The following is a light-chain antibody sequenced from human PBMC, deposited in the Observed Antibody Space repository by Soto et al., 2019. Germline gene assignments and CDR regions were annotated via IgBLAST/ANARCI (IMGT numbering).Light chain of an antibody. CDR1: QSVSSY. V-gene: IGKV3-11*01. CDR3: HQRQSWPRT. Sequence: EIELTQSPATLSLSPGERAPLSCRASQSVSSYLAWYQHKPGQAPRLLIYYTSNRATGIPARFSGSGSGTDFTLTINSLAPEDFAIYYCHQRQSWPRTFGQGTKVDIK. CDR2: YTS. J-gene: IGKJ1*01.